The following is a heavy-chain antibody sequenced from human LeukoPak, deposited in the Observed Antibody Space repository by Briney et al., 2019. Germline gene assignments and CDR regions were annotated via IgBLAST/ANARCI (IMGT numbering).Heavy chain of an antibody. D-gene: IGHD2-2*01. Sequence: SETLSLTCTVSGGSISSYYWGWIRQPPGKGLEWIGSIYYSGSTYYNPSLKSRVTISVDTSKNQFSLKLSSVTAADTAVYYCARHVRAPQLTGENWFDPWGQGTLVTVSS. J-gene: IGHJ5*02. CDR3: ARHVRAPQLTGENWFDP. V-gene: IGHV4-39*01. CDR1: GGSISSYY. CDR2: IYYSGST.